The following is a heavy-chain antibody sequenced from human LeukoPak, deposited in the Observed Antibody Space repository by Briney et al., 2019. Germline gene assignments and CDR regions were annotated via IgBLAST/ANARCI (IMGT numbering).Heavy chain of an antibody. CDR2: INHSGST. J-gene: IGHJ5*02. CDR1: GGSISSSSYY. Sequence: PSETLSLTCTVSGGSISSSSYYWGWIRQPPGKGLEWIGEINHSGSTNYNPSLKSRVTISVDTSKNQFSLKLSSVTAADTAVYYCAINPHSSPQYNWFDPWGQGTLVTVSS. CDR3: AINPHSSPQYNWFDP. D-gene: IGHD6-13*01. V-gene: IGHV4-39*07.